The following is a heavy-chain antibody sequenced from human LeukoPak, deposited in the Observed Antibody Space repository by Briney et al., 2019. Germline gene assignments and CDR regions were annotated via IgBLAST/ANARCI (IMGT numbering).Heavy chain of an antibody. J-gene: IGHJ5*02. CDR2: IYYTGTTT. Sequence: SETLSLTCTVSGGSISSVGYYWSWIRQHPGKGLEWVGFIYYTGTTTYYNPSLKSRATISVDTSKNHFSLKLTSVTAAATAVYYCARATGGAAAADFDPWGQGTLVTVSS. CDR3: ARATGGAAAADFDP. V-gene: IGHV4-31*03. CDR1: GGSISSVGYY. D-gene: IGHD6-13*01.